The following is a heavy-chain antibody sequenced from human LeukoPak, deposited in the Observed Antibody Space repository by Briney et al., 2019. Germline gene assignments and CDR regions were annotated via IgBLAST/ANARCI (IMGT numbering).Heavy chain of an antibody. CDR1: GFTFSSYE. CDR2: ISRSGRII. J-gene: IGHJ4*02. D-gene: IGHD1-26*01. Sequence: GGSLRLSCAASGFTFSSYEMNWIRQTPGKGLEWISYISRSGRIIYYADSVKGRFTISRDNAKNSVYLQMSSLRVEDTAVYFCARDPYSEGANFDFWGQGTLVTVSS. CDR3: ARDPYSEGANFDF. V-gene: IGHV3-48*03.